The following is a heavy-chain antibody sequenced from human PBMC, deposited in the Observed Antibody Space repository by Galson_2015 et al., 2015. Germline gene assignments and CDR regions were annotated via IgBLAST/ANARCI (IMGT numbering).Heavy chain of an antibody. CDR3: ARDHLVPAARPVLWYFDL. D-gene: IGHD2-2*01. Sequence: SCKASGGTFSSYAISWVRQAPGQGLEWMGGIIPIFGTANYAQKFQGRVTITADESTSTAYMELSSLRSEDTAVYYCARDHLVPAARPVLWYFDLWGRGTLVTVSS. CDR1: GGTFSSYA. CDR2: IIPIFGTA. V-gene: IGHV1-69*01. J-gene: IGHJ2*01.